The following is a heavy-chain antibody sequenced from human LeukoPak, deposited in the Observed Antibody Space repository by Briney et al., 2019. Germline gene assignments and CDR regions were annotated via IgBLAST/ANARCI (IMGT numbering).Heavy chain of an antibody. CDR2: IYGGDSDT. CDR3: ARLRGCSGGDCYAEY. CDR1: GYSFNTYW. J-gene: IGHJ4*02. Sequence: GESLKISCKGSGYSFNTYWIGWVRHMPGKGLEWMGIIYGGDSDTRYRPSFQGQVTISADKSISTAYLQWSSLKASDTAMYYCARLRGCSGGDCYAEYWGQGTLVSVSS. D-gene: IGHD2-21*02. V-gene: IGHV5-51*01.